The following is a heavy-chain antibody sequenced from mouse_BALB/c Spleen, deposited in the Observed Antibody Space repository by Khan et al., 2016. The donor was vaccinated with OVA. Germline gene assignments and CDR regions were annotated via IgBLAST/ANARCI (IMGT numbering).Heavy chain of an antibody. J-gene: IGHJ3*01. CDR3: ARGYDFFAY. CDR1: GYSFTAYY. V-gene: IGHV1-26*01. CDR2: VNPNNGDT. D-gene: IGHD2-14*01. Sequence: VRLQQSGPDLVKPRASVKISCKASGYSFTAYYLSWVKQSHGESLEWIGRVNPNNGDTTYNQKFKGKAILTVDKSSNTAYMDLRSLTSEDSAVYYCARGYDFFAYWGQGTLVTVSA.